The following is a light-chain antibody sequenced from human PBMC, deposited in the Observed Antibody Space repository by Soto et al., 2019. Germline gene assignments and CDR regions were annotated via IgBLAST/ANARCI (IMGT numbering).Light chain of an antibody. CDR1: RNIISN. J-gene: IGKJ1*01. CDR3: QQYYTWPRGT. Sequence: EIVLTQSPATLSLSPGERGTLSCRANRNIISNLAWYQQKPGQAPRLLIFFASTRATGVPDRFSGSGSGTDFTLTISSLQSADFGVYYCQQYYTWPRGTFGQGTKVDIK. V-gene: IGKV3-15*01. CDR2: FAS.